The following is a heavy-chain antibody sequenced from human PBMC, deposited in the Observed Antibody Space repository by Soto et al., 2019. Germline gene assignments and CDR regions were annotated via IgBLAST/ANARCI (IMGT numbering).Heavy chain of an antibody. CDR2: IDKVGTDS. Sequence: EVQLVESGGGLVQPGGSLRLSCAASEFTFSGRSVHWVRQAPGKGLVWVSGIDKVGTDSTYADSVKGRFTSSRDNAKNTVYLQMNRLRVENTAVYYCARGWFGPDVWGKGTTVTVSS. CDR1: EFTFSGRS. V-gene: IGHV3-74*01. D-gene: IGHD3-10*01. CDR3: ARGWFGPDV. J-gene: IGHJ6*03.